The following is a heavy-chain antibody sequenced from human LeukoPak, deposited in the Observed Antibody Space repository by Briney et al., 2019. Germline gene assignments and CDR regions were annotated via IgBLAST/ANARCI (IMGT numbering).Heavy chain of an antibody. CDR1: GGSISSSSYY. Sequence: PSETLSLTCTVSGGSISSSSYYWGWIRQPPGKGLEWIGRIYYTGSTYYNPSLKSRVAISVDTSKNQFSLKLSSVTAADTAVYYCARDKGRSSSSLDAFDIWGQGTMVTVSS. V-gene: IGHV4-39*07. CDR2: IYYTGST. D-gene: IGHD6-6*01. J-gene: IGHJ3*02. CDR3: ARDKGRSSSSLDAFDI.